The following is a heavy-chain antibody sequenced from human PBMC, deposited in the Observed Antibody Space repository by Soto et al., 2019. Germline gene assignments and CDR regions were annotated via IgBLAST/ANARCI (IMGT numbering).Heavy chain of an antibody. Sequence: PSQTLSLTCDISGDNVANNSAAWNWIRPTPSRGLEWLGRTYYRSKWYSNYAISVKSRVTVNPDTFKNQFSLQLNSVTPEDTAVYYCARGSWDDVSGHYYMDVWGKGTTVTVSS. CDR1: GDNVANNSAA. CDR3: ARGSWDDVSGHYYMDV. CDR2: TYYRSKWYS. D-gene: IGHD1-1*01. V-gene: IGHV6-1*01. J-gene: IGHJ6*03.